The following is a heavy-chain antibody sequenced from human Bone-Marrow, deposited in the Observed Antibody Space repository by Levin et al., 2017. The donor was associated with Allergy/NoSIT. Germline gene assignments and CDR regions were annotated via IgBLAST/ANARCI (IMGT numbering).Heavy chain of an antibody. CDR3: ARDPFAYNFGSGSYLDY. CDR2: INRGGSST. Sequence: LSLTCAASGFAFRNYWMHWVRQAPGKGLVWVSRINRGGSSTTYADSVKGRFTISRDNAKNTLYLQMNSLRAEDTAVYYCARDPFAYNFGSGSYLDYWGQGTLVSVSS. V-gene: IGHV3-74*01. CDR1: GFAFRNYW. J-gene: IGHJ4*02. D-gene: IGHD3-10*01.